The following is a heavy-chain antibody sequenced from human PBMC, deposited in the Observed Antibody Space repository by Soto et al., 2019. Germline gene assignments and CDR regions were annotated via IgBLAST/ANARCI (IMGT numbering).Heavy chain of an antibody. J-gene: IGHJ5*02. CDR1: GFTFSSYA. Sequence: EVQLLESGGGLVQPGGSLRLSCAASGFTFSSYAMSWVRQAPGKGLEWVSAISGSGGSTYYADSVKGRFTISRDNSKNTLYLQMYSLRAEDTAVYYCAKARRGWPTPDPHWFDPWGQGTLVTVSS. CDR3: AKARRGWPTPDPHWFDP. V-gene: IGHV3-23*01. CDR2: ISGSGGST. D-gene: IGHD6-19*01.